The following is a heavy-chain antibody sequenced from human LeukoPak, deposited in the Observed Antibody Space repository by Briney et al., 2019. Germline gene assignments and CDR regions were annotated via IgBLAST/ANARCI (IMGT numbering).Heavy chain of an antibody. J-gene: IGHJ1*01. CDR2: ISSSSNNI. Sequence: PGGSLRLSCVASGFTFSSYSMDWVRQAPGKGLEWVSSISSSSNNIYYADSVKGRFTISRDNGKNSLYLLMNSLRAEDTAVYYCVYGGGYFQHWGQGTLVTVSS. D-gene: IGHD4-23*01. V-gene: IGHV3-21*01. CDR1: GFTFSSYS. CDR3: VYGGGYFQH.